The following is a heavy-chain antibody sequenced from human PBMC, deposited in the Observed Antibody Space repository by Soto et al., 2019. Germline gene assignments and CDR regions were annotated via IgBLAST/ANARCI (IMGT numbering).Heavy chain of an antibody. D-gene: IGHD3-16*01. J-gene: IGHJ4*02. CDR1: GFSLRTTGGG. V-gene: IGHV2-5*01. CDR3: AHTWGLPFDY. Sequence: QITLKESGPPLVKPTQTLTLTCTYSGFSLRTTGGGVGWIRQPPGKALEWLGIIDWNDDRRYSQSLNSRFTLTSDISKSQVVLTMTNMDPVDTATYYCAHTWGLPFDYWGQGTLVIVSS. CDR2: IDWNDDR.